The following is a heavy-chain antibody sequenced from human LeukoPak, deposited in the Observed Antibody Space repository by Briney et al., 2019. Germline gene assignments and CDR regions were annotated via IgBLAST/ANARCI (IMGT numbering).Heavy chain of an antibody. CDR3: ARGRYGSGSYLPYYYYMDV. D-gene: IGHD3-10*01. V-gene: IGHV1-2*02. Sequence: ASVKVSCKASGYSFTGYYIHWVRQAPGQGLAWMGWINPYSGDTTYAQKFQGRLTLTRDTSISTAYMEVSRLKSDDTAVYYCARGRYGSGSYLPYYYYMDVWGKGTTVTVSS. J-gene: IGHJ6*03. CDR2: INPYSGDT. CDR1: GYSFTGYY.